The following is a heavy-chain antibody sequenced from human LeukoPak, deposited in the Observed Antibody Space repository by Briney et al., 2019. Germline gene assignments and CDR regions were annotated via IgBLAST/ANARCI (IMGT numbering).Heavy chain of an antibody. CDR3: AKAGSGSYHPPDWYYYMDV. D-gene: IGHD3-10*01. Sequence: PGGSLRLSCAASGFTFSSYAMHWVRQAPGKGLEWVAVISYDGSNKYYADSVKGRFTISRDNSKNTLYLQMNSLRAEDTAVYYCAKAGSGSYHPPDWYYYMDVWGKGTTVTVSS. CDR1: GFTFSSYA. V-gene: IGHV3-30-3*01. CDR2: ISYDGSNK. J-gene: IGHJ6*03.